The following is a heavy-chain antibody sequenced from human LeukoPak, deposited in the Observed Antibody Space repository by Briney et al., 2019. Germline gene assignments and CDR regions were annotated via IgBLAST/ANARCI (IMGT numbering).Heavy chain of an antibody. Sequence: GGSLRLSCGPSGFTFSNYWMTWVRQAPGKGLEWVANIKQDGSAKYYVDSVKGRFTISRDNAKNSLYLQMSSLRAEDTAVYYCARDGGYYVFDYWGQGTLVTVSS. CDR2: IKQDGSAK. CDR1: GFTFSNYW. J-gene: IGHJ4*02. V-gene: IGHV3-7*01. CDR3: ARDGGYYVFDY. D-gene: IGHD3-22*01.